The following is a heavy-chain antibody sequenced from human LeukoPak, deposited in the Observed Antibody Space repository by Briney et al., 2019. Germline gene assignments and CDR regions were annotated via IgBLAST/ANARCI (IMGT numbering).Heavy chain of an antibody. J-gene: IGHJ4*02. Sequence: GASVKVSCKASGYTFTSYYMHWVRQAPGQGLEWMGIINPSGGSTSYAQKFQGGVTMTRDTSTSTVYMELSSLRSEDTAVYYCARDYGQLEAHYYFDYWGQGTLVTVSS. V-gene: IGHV1-46*01. D-gene: IGHD6-6*01. CDR3: ARDYGQLEAHYYFDY. CDR1: GYTFTSYY. CDR2: INPSGGST.